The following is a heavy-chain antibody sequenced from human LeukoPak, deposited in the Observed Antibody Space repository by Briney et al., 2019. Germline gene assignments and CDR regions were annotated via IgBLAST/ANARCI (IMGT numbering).Heavy chain of an antibody. CDR3: ARAFDC. V-gene: IGHV3-7*04. J-gene: IGHJ4*02. Sequence: GGSLRLSCAASGFTSSNYWMSWVRQAPGKGLEWVANIKQDGSEKYYVDSVKGRFTISRDNGKNSLYLQMNSLRVDDTAVYYCARAFDCWGQGTLVTVSS. CDR1: GFTSSNYW. CDR2: IKQDGSEK.